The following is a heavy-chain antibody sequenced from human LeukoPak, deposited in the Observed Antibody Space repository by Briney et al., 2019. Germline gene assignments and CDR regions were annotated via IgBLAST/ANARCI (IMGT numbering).Heavy chain of an antibody. V-gene: IGHV4-4*02. CDR2: IYHTGST. CDR1: GGFISSTNW. CDR3: ARTLGRVAVAGSGSFDY. J-gene: IGHJ4*02. D-gene: IGHD6-19*01. Sequence: SGTLSLTCAVSGGFISSTNWWTWVRQPPGQGLEWIGEIYHTGSTNYNPSLKSRVTMSMDKSKNQFSLKLNSVTAADTAMYYCARTLGRVAVAGSGSFDYWGQGTLVTVSS.